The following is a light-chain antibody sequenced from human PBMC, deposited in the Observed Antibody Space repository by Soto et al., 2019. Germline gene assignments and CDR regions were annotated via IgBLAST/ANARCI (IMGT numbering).Light chain of an antibody. CDR3: QQYNTYWT. CDR2: DAS. Sequence: DIQMTPVPSVLSASVGDRVTITCRARQSVNNWLACHQHPPGNAPHLLLYDASVLETGAPSRFSGGASGTESPLAISGLPSDDFATYYCQQYNTYWTFGPGTKVDI. CDR1: QSVNNW. J-gene: IGKJ1*01. V-gene: IGKV1-5*01.